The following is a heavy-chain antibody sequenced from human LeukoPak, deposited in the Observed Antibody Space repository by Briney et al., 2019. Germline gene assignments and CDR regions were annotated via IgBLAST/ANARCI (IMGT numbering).Heavy chain of an antibody. J-gene: IGHJ6*03. CDR1: GYTFSSYG. V-gene: IGHV1-18*01. CDR2: ISAYNGNT. Sequence: GASVKVSCKASGYTFSSYGISWVRQAPGQGLEWMGWISAYNGNTNYAQKLQGRVTMTTDTSTSTAYMELRSLRSDDTAVYYCARDSRSPHYYYYFYLDVWGKGTTVTVSS. D-gene: IGHD3-10*01. CDR3: ARDSRSPHYYYYFYLDV.